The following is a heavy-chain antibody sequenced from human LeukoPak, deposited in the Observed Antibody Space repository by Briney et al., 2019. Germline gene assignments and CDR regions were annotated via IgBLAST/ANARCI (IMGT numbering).Heavy chain of an antibody. CDR1: GFTFSSYA. Sequence: GGSLRLSCAAPGFTFSSYAMSWVRQTPGKGLEWVSVISRNGAHPYYIDSVRDRFTVSRDNSKNIMYLQMNSLRAEDAALYYCTTPGDSGWYNHWGQGTLVTVSS. V-gene: IGHV3-23*01. D-gene: IGHD6-19*01. CDR2: ISRNGAHP. J-gene: IGHJ4*02. CDR3: TTPGDSGWYNH.